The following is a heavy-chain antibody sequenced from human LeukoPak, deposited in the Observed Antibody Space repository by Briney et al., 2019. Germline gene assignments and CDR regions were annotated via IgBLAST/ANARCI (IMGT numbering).Heavy chain of an antibody. CDR2: IYYSGST. Sequence: SETLSLTCTVSGGSISSGDYYWSWIRQPPGKGQEWIGYIYYSGSTYYNPSLKSRVTISVDTSKNQFSLKLSSVTAADTAVYYCARVDEDAFDIWGQGTMVTVSS. J-gene: IGHJ3*02. CDR3: ARVDEDAFDI. V-gene: IGHV4-30-4*08. CDR1: GGSISSGDYY.